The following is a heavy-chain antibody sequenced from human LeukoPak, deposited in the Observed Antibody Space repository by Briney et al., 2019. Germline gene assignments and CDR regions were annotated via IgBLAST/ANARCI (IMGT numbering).Heavy chain of an antibody. CDR2: INQYESEK. D-gene: IGHD2-21*01. Sequence: PGESLTLSCAASGFILTNYWMSWVRQAPGKALDWVANINQYESEKYYVDSVKCRFTISRDNGKNSLYLQVNSLRAEDTAVYYCASFIPDIIVVSPAPERRVYWGQGTLVTVSS. CDR1: GFILTNYW. J-gene: IGHJ4*02. V-gene: IGHV3-7*02. CDR3: ASFIPDIIVVSPAPERRVY.